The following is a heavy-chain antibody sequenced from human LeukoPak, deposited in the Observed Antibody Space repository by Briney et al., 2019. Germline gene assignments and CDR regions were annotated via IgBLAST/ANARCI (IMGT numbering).Heavy chain of an antibody. CDR2: IYYSGST. V-gene: IGHV4-39*07. CDR3: ASEAARPDVPPE. Sequence: SETLSLTCTVSGGSISSSSYYWGWIRQPPGKGLEWIGSIYYSGSTYYNPSLKSRVTISVDASKNQFSLKLSSVTAADTAVYYCASEAARPDVPPEWGQGTLVNVSS. D-gene: IGHD6-6*01. J-gene: IGHJ4*02. CDR1: GGSISSSSYY.